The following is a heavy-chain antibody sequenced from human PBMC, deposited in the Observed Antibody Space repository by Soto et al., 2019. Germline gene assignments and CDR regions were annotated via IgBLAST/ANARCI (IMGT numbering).Heavy chain of an antibody. CDR3: ARGAGNWEPFDV. J-gene: IGHJ4*02. V-gene: IGHV4-30-2*01. CDR1: GDSISGGGHS. CDR2: IYHSEGT. D-gene: IGHD7-27*01. Sequence: QLQLQESGSGLLTPSQTLSLTCAVSGDSISGGGHSWNWVRQPPGQGLEWIGYIYHSEGTNYNPSLANRVSISMDVSRNHFSLKLTSVTAADTAVYYCARGAGNWEPFDVWGRGTLVTVSS.